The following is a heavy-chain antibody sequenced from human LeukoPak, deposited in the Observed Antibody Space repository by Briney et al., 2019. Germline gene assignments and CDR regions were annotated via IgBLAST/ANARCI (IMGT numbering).Heavy chain of an antibody. J-gene: IGHJ4*02. V-gene: IGHV4-34*01. CDR3: ARAARSGSRHADDY. CDR1: GGSFSVYY. CDR2: INHSGST. Sequence: SETLSLTCAVYGGSFSVYYWSWIRQPPGKGLEWIGEINHSGSTNYNPSLKSRVTISVDTSKNQFSLKLSSVTAADTAVYYCARAARSGSRHADDYWGQGTLVTVSS. D-gene: IGHD1-26*01.